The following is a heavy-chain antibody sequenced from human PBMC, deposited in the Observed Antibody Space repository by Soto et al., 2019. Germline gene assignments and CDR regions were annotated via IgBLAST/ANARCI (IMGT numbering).Heavy chain of an antibody. J-gene: IGHJ4*02. CDR1: GCTFSSYA. Sequence: GASVKVSCKASGCTFSSYAISWVRQAPGQGLEWMGGIIPIFGTANYAQKFQGRVTITADESTSTAYMELSSLRSEDTAVYYCARHALRSYDSSGYYRYWGQGTLVTVSS. D-gene: IGHD3-22*01. V-gene: IGHV1-69*13. CDR2: IIPIFGTA. CDR3: ARHALRSYDSSGYYRY.